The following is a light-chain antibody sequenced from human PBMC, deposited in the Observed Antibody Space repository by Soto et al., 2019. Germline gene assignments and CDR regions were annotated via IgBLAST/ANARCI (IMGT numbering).Light chain of an antibody. J-gene: IGKJ4*01. Sequence: EIVLTQSPGTLSLSPGEIATLSFRASQSVSSSYLAWYQQKPGQAPRLLIYGASSRATGIPDRFSGSGSGTDFTLTISRLEPEDFAVYYCQQYGSSPLTFGGGTKVDNK. V-gene: IGKV3-20*01. CDR1: QSVSSSY. CDR3: QQYGSSPLT. CDR2: GAS.